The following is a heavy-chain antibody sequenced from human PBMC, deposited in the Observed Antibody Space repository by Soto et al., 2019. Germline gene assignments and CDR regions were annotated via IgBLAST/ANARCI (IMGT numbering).Heavy chain of an antibody. V-gene: IGHV4-30-4*01. CDR2: ISYIGRN. Sequence: PSETLSLTCTVSGGSISNNEYYWSWIRQPPGKGLEYIGYISYIGRNDNNPSLKSRVTLSLDTSKNQFSLRLSSVTAADTAVYYCAREGITMVRGVIITNYYYYGMDVWGQGTTVTVSS. CDR3: AREGITMVRGVIITNYYYYGMDV. D-gene: IGHD3-10*01. CDR1: GGSISNNEYY. J-gene: IGHJ6*02.